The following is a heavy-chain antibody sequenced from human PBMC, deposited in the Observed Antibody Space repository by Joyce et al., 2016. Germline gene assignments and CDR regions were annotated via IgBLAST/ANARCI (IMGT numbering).Heavy chain of an antibody. Sequence: QVQVVPSGAEEKKPGASVKVSCKASGFTLTDYARYWVRQAPGQTLEWMGWIKAGDGDIKYSQKFQGRATFARDTSATTVYMELTSLRLEDTAVYYCARASHGWYFDPWGQGTLVTVSS. CDR1: GFTLTDYA. CDR2: IKAGDGDI. V-gene: IGHV1-3*05. D-gene: IGHD6-19*01. J-gene: IGHJ5*02. CDR3: ARASHGWYFDP.